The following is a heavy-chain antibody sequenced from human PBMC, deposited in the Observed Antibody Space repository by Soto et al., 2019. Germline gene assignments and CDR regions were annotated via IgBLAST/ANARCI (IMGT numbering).Heavy chain of an antibody. CDR3: ARISSVDRSGYSPLEWWFDP. Sequence: PGESLKISCEGSGYSFSNYWIGWVRQVPGKGLEWMGIIYPGDSDTRYSPSFQGQVTISADRSIGTAYLQWSSLKASDTAMYYCARISSVDRSGYSPLEWWFDPWGQGTLVTVSS. D-gene: IGHD3-22*01. J-gene: IGHJ5*02. CDR1: GYSFSNYW. V-gene: IGHV5-51*01. CDR2: IYPGDSDT.